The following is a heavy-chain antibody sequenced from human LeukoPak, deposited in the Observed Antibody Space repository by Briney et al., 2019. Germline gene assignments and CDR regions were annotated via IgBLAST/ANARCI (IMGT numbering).Heavy chain of an antibody. J-gene: IGHJ4*02. D-gene: IGHD6-13*01. CDR3: VKGRYSNSWYSSDY. CDR1: GFTFSRYG. Sequence: GRSLRLSCAASGFTFSRYGMHWVRQAPGKGLEWVAVISYDGSNKYYADSVKGRFTISRDNSKNTLYLQMSSLRAEDTAVYYCVKGRYSNSWYSSDYWGQGTLVTVSS. V-gene: IGHV3-30*18. CDR2: ISYDGSNK.